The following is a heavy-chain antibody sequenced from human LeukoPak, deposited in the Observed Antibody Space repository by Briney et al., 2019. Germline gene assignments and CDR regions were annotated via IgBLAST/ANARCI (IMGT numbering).Heavy chain of an antibody. J-gene: IGHJ4*02. CDR3: VRAVEYYYDSSGYAVDY. Sequence: GGSLRLSCAASGFTFARYSMNWVRQAPGKGLEWVSYLSSRSSNIYYADSVTGRFTISRDNAKNSLYLQMNSLRAEDTAVYYCVRAVEYYYDSSGYAVDYWGQGTLVTVSS. V-gene: IGHV3-21*05. CDR1: GFTFARYS. D-gene: IGHD3-22*01. CDR2: LSSRSSNI.